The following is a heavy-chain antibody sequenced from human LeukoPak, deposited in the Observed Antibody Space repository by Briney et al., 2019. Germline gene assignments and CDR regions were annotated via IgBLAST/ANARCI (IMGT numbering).Heavy chain of an antibody. Sequence: PGGSLRLSCAASGFTFSSYTMNWVRQAPGKGLEWVSSISGGSTYTFYADSVMGRFTISRDNDKNSLYLHMSSLRAEDTAVYYCARVRDLYRDYWGQGILVTVCS. CDR2: ISGGSTYT. V-gene: IGHV3-21*01. D-gene: IGHD5-12*01. J-gene: IGHJ4*02. CDR1: GFTFSSYT. CDR3: ARVRDLYRDY.